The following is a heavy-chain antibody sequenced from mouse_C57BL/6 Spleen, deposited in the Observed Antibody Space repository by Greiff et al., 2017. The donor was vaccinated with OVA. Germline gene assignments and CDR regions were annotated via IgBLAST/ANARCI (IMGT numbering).Heavy chain of an antibody. CDR3: ASQEDSNGFDY. J-gene: IGHJ2*01. V-gene: IGHV5-6*01. CDR2: ISSGGSYT. D-gene: IGHD2-5*01. CDR1: GFTFSSYG. Sequence: EVQVVESGGDLVKPGGSLKLSCAASGFTFSSYGMSWVRQTPDKRLEWVATISSGGSYTYYHDSVKGRFTISRDNAKNTLSLQMSSLKSEDTARYYCASQEDSNGFDYWGQGPTLTVSS.